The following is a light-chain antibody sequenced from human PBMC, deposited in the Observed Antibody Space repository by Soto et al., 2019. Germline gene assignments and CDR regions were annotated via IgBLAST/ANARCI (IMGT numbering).Light chain of an antibody. V-gene: IGLV2-14*01. CDR2: EVS. CDR3: SSYTSSSTLV. Sequence: QSALTQPASVSGSPGQSITISCTGTSSDVGGYNYVSWYQQHPVKAPKLMIYEVSNRPSGVSNRFSGSKSANTASLTISGLQAEDEADYYCSSYTSSSTLVFGTGTKLTVL. J-gene: IGLJ1*01. CDR1: SSDVGGYNY.